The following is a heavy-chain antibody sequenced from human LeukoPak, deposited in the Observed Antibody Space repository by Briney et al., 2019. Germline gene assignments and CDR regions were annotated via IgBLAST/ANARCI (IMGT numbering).Heavy chain of an antibody. D-gene: IGHD2-21*02. CDR1: GFTFSNYA. J-gene: IGHJ4*02. CDR2: ISGSSGTI. V-gene: IGHV3-23*01. CDR3: AKRLGDPRAFDY. Sequence: TGGSLRLSCAASGFTFSNYAMNWVRQAPGKGLEWVSGISGSSGTINHAAPVKGRFTISRDNSRNTLYLQMNSLRADDTAVYYCAKRLGDPRAFDYWGREPWSPSPQ.